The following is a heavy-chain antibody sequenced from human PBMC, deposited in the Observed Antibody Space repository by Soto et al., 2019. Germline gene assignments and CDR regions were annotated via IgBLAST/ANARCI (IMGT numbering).Heavy chain of an antibody. CDR3: ARGVKYGAYSRWVDP. CDR2: MNPNSGDT. V-gene: IGHV1-8*01. CDR1: GNTFTNYD. Sequence: QVQLVQSGAEVKKPGASVKVSCKASGNTFTNYDINWVRQATGQGLEYLGWMNPNSGDTAYVQKFQGRGSMTWATSITPAYMELRSLRSEATAVYFCARGVKYGAYSRWVDPWGQGTLVPVSS. J-gene: IGHJ5*02. D-gene: IGHD4-17*01.